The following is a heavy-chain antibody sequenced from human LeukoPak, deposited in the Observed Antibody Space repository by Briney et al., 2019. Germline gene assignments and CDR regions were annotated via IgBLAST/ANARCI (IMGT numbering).Heavy chain of an antibody. D-gene: IGHD5-18*01. Sequence: PSETLSLTCAVSGYSISSGYYWGWIRQPPGKGLDWIGSISHSGSTYYNPSLRSRVTISIDTSKNQFSPRLNSVTATDTAVYYCARVGGYSYGNYYFNYWGQGTLVTVSS. J-gene: IGHJ4*02. V-gene: IGHV4-38-2*01. CDR1: GYSISSGYY. CDR2: ISHSGST. CDR3: ARVGGYSYGNYYFNY.